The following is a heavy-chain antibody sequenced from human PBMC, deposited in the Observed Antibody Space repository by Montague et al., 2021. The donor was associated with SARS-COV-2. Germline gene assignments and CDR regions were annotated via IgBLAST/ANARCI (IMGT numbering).Heavy chain of an antibody. CDR2: IWYDGSNK. D-gene: IGHD3-9*01. CDR1: GFTFSSYG. J-gene: IGHJ6*03. Sequence: SLRLSCAASGFTFSSYGMHWVRQAPGKGLEWVAVIWYDGSNKYYADSVKGRFTIFRDNSKNTLYLQMNSLRAEDTAVYYCARDYPRGDILTVYYYYMDVWGKGTTVTVSS. V-gene: IGHV3-33*01. CDR3: ARDYPRGDILTVYYYYMDV.